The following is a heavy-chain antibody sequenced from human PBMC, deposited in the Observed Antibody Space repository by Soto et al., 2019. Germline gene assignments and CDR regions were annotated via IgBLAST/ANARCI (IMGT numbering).Heavy chain of an antibody. CDR1: GYTFTSYG. CDR2: ISAYNGNT. V-gene: IGHV1-18*01. J-gene: IGHJ4*02. Sequence: ASVKVSCKASGYTFTSYGISWVRQAPGQGLEWMGWISAYNGNTNYAQKLQGRVTMTTDTSTSTAYMELRSLRSDDTAVYYCARPRLAYCGGDCYSGYDYWGQGTRVAVSS. D-gene: IGHD2-21*02. CDR3: ARPRLAYCGGDCYSGYDY.